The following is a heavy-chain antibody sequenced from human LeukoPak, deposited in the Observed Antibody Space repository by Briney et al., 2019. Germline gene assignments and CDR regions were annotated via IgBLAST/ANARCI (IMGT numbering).Heavy chain of an antibody. CDR2: IIPILGIA. V-gene: IGHV1-69*04. CDR3: ARDPAADYYDSSGSGENYYYYGMDV. Sequence: ASVKVSCKASGGTFGSYAISWVRQAPGQGLEWMGRIIPILGIANYAQKFQGRVTITADKSTSTAYMELSSLRSEDTAVYYCARDPAADYYDSSGSGENYYYYGMDVWGQGTTVTVSS. D-gene: IGHD3-22*01. CDR1: GGTFGSYA. J-gene: IGHJ6*02.